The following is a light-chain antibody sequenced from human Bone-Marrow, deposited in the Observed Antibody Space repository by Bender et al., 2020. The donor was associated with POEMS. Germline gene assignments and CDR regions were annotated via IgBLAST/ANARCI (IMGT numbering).Light chain of an antibody. J-gene: IGLJ2*01. Sequence: SYVLTQPPSVSVAPGKTATISCGGNNIGNEVVPWYQQRPGQAPVLVIYRDNERSSGIPERFSGSGSGTVVTLTISGVQAEDEADYYCQSADSSDTYVVFGGGTKLSVL. CDR2: RDN. V-gene: IGLV3-25*03. CDR3: QSADSSDTYVV. CDR1: NIGNEV.